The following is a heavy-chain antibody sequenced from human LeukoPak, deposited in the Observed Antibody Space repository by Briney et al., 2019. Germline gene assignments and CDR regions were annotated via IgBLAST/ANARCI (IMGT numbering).Heavy chain of an antibody. Sequence: GASVKVSCKASGGTFSSYAISWVRQATGQGLEWMGGIIPIFGTANYAQKFQGRVTITADESTSTAYMELSSLRSEDTAVYYCARGAVVVKGMDVWGQGTTVTVSS. D-gene: IGHD3-22*01. J-gene: IGHJ6*02. CDR2: IIPIFGTA. CDR1: GGTFSSYA. V-gene: IGHV1-69*13. CDR3: ARGAVVVKGMDV.